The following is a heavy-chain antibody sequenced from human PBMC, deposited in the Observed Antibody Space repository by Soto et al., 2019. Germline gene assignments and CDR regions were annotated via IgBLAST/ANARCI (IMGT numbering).Heavy chain of an antibody. V-gene: IGHV1-46*01. D-gene: IGHD3-3*02. CDR2: FLASGGNT. Sequence: ASVKVSCKASGYSFFSYYIHWVRQAPGQGLEWMGRFLASGGNTFYAQRFRGRVSMTRDTSSTNTVSLELTSLTSDDTAVYYCAGGGATIFGVIDSWGQGTRVTAPQ. J-gene: IGHJ4*02. CDR1: GYSFFSYY. CDR3: AGGGATIFGVIDS.